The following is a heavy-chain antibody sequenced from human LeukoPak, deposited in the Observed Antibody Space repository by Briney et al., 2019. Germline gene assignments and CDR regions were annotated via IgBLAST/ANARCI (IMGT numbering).Heavy chain of an antibody. CDR1: GYTFTGYY. D-gene: IGHD4-17*01. Sequence: ASVKVSCKASGYTFTGYYMHWVRQAPGQGLEWMGWINPNRGGTNYAQKFQGWVTMTRDTSISTAYMELSRLRSDDTAVYYCARDLGLRGDGMDVWGQGTTVTVSS. CDR3: ARDLGLRGDGMDV. CDR2: INPNRGGT. J-gene: IGHJ6*02. V-gene: IGHV1-2*04.